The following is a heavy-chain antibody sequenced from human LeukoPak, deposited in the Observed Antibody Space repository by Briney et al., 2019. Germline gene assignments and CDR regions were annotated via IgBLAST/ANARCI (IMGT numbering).Heavy chain of an antibody. J-gene: IGHJ5*02. V-gene: IGHV3-23*01. CDR1: GFSFSSYA. CDR2: ISGSGGST. CDR3: AKEDVVVVPAAIA. Sequence: QPGGSLRLSCAASGFSFSSYAMNWVRQAPGKGPEWVSAISGSGGSTYYADSVKGRFTISRDNSKNTLYLQMNSLRAEDTAVYYCAKEDVVVVPAAIAWGQGTLVTVSS. D-gene: IGHD2-2*02.